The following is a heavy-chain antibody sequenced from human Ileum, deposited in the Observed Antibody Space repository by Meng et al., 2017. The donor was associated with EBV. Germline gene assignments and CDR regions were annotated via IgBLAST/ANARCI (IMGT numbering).Heavy chain of an antibody. V-gene: IGHV2-5*02. J-gene: IGHJ4*02. CDR2: IYWDDDK. CDR1: GFSLNTGGMA. D-gene: IGHD3-10*01. Sequence: QITLKESGTTLVKPTPTLPLTCTFSGFSLNTGGMAVSWIRQPPGKALEWLALIYWDDDKRYSPSLKTRLTITKDTSKNQVVLTMTNMDPVDTATYYCARRSFAAGSPDYWGQGTLVTVSS. CDR3: ARRSFAAGSPDY.